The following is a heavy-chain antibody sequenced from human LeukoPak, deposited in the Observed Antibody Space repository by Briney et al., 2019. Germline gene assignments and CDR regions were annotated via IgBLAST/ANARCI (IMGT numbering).Heavy chain of an antibody. CDR2: IYHSGST. CDR1: GGSISSGGYS. D-gene: IGHD2-2*02. V-gene: IGHV4-30-2*01. J-gene: IGHJ6*02. CDR3: ARLREPAAISVHGMDV. Sequence: PSQTLSLTCAVSGGSISSGGYSWSWIRQPPGKGLEWIGYIYHSGSTYYNPSLKSRVTISVYTSKNQSSLKLSSVTAADTAVYYCARLREPAAISVHGMDVWGQGTTVTVSS.